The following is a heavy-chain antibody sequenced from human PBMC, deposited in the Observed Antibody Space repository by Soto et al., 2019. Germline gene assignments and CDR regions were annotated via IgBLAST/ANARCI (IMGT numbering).Heavy chain of an antibody. CDR1: GLTFSGYG. J-gene: IGHJ4*02. CDR3: VTRSRGLQSSPPRLDS. CDR2: ISGSGSTT. D-gene: IGHD4-4*01. V-gene: IGHV3-23*01. Sequence: EVQLLESGGGLVQPGGSLRLSCAASGLTFSGYGMSWVRQAPGTGLEWVSAISGSGSTTYYADSVKGRFTISRDDSKNILLLQMSTRIAEDRAVYYCVTRSRGLQSSPPRLDSWGQGTLVTVSS.